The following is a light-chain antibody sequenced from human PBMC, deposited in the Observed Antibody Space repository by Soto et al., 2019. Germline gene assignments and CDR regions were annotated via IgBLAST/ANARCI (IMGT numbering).Light chain of an antibody. Sequence: EIVLTQSPATLSLSPGERATLSCRASQSVSSYFAWYQQKPGQAPRLLIYDASNRATGIPARFSGSGSGTDYSLTISSLEPADFAVYYCQQRSNWGLFTFGPGTKVDIK. CDR1: QSVSSY. V-gene: IGKV3-11*01. CDR2: DAS. J-gene: IGKJ3*01. CDR3: QQRSNWGLFT.